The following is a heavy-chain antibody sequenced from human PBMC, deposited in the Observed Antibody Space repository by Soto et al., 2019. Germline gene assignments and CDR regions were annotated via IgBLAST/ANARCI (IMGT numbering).Heavy chain of an antibody. J-gene: IGHJ5*02. CDR1: GGSIRDYY. D-gene: IGHD4-17*01. CDR3: ARTTVLNLFDP. CDR2: INYSGNT. V-gene: IGHV4-59*01. Sequence: LEILSVTCTVSGGSIRDYYWRWIRQSPGKGLEWIAYINYSGNTNYNPSLKSRVTISIDTSKNQFSLKLSSVIAADTAVYFCARTTVLNLFDPWGQGTLVTVSS.